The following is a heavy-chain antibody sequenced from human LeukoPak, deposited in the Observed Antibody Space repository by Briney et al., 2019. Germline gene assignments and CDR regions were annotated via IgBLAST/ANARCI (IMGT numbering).Heavy chain of an antibody. D-gene: IGHD6-13*01. Sequence: GGSLRLSCAASGFTFSSYAISSVRQALGHGLEWFSAISGSGGSTYYADSVKGRFTISRDNSKNTLYLQMNSLRAEDTAVYYCAKPQYTSSWYAGFDYWGQGTLVTVSS. CDR2: ISGSGGST. V-gene: IGHV3-23*01. CDR1: GFTFSSYA. CDR3: AKPQYTSSWYAGFDY. J-gene: IGHJ4*02.